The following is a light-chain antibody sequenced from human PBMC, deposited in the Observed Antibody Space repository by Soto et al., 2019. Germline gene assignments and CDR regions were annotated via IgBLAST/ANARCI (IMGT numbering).Light chain of an antibody. CDR3: SSYSSSSTLGV. J-gene: IGLJ3*02. CDR2: EVT. Sequence: QSALTQPASVSGSPGQSITISCRGTRSDTGIFNYVSWYQQHPCKAPKLIIYEVTNRPSGVSDRFSGSKSGNTASLNIAGLQADDEADYYCSSYSSSSTLGVFGGGTKLTVL. CDR1: RSDTGIFNY. V-gene: IGLV2-14*01.